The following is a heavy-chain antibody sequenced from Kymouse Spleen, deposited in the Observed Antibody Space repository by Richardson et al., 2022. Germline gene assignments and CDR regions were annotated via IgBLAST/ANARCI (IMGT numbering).Heavy chain of an antibody. Sequence: EVQLVESGGGLVQPGGSLRLSCAASGFTFSSYWMHWVRQAPGKGLVWVSRINSDGSSTSYADSVKGRFTISRDNAKNTLYLQMNSLRAEDTAVYYCARGSITIFGVVIIPGAFDIWGQGTMVTVSS. CDR2: INSDGSST. CDR1: GFTFSSYW. CDR3: ARGSITIFGVVIIPGAFDI. J-gene: IGHJ3*02. V-gene: IGHV3-74*01. D-gene: IGHD3-3*01.